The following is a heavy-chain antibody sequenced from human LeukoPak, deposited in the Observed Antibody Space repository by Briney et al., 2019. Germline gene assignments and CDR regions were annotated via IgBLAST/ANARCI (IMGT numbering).Heavy chain of an antibody. CDR1: GYTFTGYY. Sequence: ASVKVSCKASGYTFTGYYMHWVRQAPGQGLEWMGWINPNSGGTNYAQKFQGRVTMTRDTSISTAYMELSRLRSDDTAVYYCASERWLATSSPNFDYWGQGTLVTVSS. J-gene: IGHJ4*02. D-gene: IGHD6-19*01. CDR2: INPNSGGT. CDR3: ASERWLATSSPNFDY. V-gene: IGHV1-2*02.